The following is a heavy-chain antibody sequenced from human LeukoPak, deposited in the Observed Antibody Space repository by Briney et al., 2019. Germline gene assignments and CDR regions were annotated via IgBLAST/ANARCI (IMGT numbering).Heavy chain of an antibody. Sequence: PGGSLRLSCAASGFTFSGSAMHWVRQASGKGLEWVGRIRNKANSYATAYAASVKGRFTISRDNAKTSLYLQMNSLRAEDTAIYYCARESEYDFWTGSYFDYWGQGTLVTVSS. CDR2: IRNKANSYAT. CDR3: ARESEYDFWTGSYFDY. V-gene: IGHV3-73*01. CDR1: GFTFSGSA. J-gene: IGHJ4*02. D-gene: IGHD3-3*01.